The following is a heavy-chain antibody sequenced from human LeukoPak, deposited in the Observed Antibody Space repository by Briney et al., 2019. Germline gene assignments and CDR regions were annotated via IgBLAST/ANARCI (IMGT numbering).Heavy chain of an antibody. V-gene: IGHV4-59*01. CDR3: ARSGSYYPYFDY. Sequence: SETLSLTCTVSGGSISNYYWSWLRQPPGKGLEWIGYIYYSGSTNYNPSLKSRVTISADTSKNQFSLKLSSVTAADTAVYYCARSGSYYPYFDYWGQGTLVTVSS. CDR2: IYYSGST. J-gene: IGHJ4*02. CDR1: GGSISNYY. D-gene: IGHD1-26*01.